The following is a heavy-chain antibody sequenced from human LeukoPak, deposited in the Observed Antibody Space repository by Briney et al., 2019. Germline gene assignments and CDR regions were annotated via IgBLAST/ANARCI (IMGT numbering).Heavy chain of an antibody. J-gene: IGHJ4*02. CDR3: ASEYCSGGSCYSYRGGERYFDY. CDR1: GFTFSSYG. Sequence: GGSLRLSCAASGFTFSSYGMHWVRQAPGKGLEWVAVIWYDGSNKYYADSVKGRFTISRDNSKNTLYLQMNSLRAEDTAVYYCASEYCSGGSCYSYRGGERYFDYWGQGTLVTVSS. CDR2: IWYDGSNK. D-gene: IGHD2-15*01. V-gene: IGHV3-33*01.